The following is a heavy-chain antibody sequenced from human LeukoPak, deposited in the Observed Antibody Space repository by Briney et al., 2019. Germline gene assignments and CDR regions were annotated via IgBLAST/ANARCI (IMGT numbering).Heavy chain of an antibody. Sequence: GESLKISCQGSGYTFTSYYMHWVRQAPGQGLEWMGIINPSGGSTSYAQKFQGRVTMTRDTSTSTVYMELSSLRSEDTAVYYCARADDYYDSSGYSAHFDYWGQGTLVTVSS. CDR1: GYTFTSYY. J-gene: IGHJ4*02. CDR3: ARADDYYDSSGYSAHFDY. D-gene: IGHD3-22*01. V-gene: IGHV1-46*01. CDR2: INPSGGST.